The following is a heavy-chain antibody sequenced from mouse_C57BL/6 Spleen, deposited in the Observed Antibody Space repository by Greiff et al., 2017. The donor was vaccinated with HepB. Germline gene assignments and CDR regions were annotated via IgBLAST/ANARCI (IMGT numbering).Heavy chain of an antibody. CDR3: ARVDDGSSEGLAY. V-gene: IGHV1-80*01. J-gene: IGHJ3*01. CDR1: GYAFSSYW. CDR2: IYPGDGDT. Sequence: VQLQQSGAELVKPGASVKISCKASGYAFSSYWMNWVKQRPGKGLEWIGQIYPGDGDTNYNGKFKGKATLTADKSSSTAYMQLSSLTSEDSAVYFGARVDDGSSEGLAYWGQGTLVTVSA. D-gene: IGHD1-1*01.